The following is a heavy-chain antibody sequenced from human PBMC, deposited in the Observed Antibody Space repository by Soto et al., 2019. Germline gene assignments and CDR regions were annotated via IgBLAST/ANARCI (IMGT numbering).Heavy chain of an antibody. CDR2: IFPLTDIP. CDR1: GGTFRNYP. J-gene: IGHJ4*02. CDR3: ARGPFVVLNYFES. Sequence: QVQLVQSGTEVKKPGSSVKVSCKASGGTFRNYPINWVRQAPGQGLEWMGSIFPLTDIPDYAQNFQASLTISADKCTSTADMDLSSLTSDDTAMYFCARGPFVVLNYFESWGQGTLVTVSS. V-gene: IGHV1-69*02.